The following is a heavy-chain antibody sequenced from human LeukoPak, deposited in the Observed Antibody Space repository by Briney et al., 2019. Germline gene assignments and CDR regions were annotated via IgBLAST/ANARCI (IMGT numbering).Heavy chain of an antibody. CDR2: MYPDDSHT. Sequence: GESLKISCKASGYSFSTYWIAWVRQMPGKGLELMGIMYPDDSHTRYSPSFQGQVTISADKSINTAYLQWNSLKASDTVMYYCARLKGGLVKLRECYFDYWGQGTLVTV. CDR1: GYSFSTYW. J-gene: IGHJ4*02. CDR3: ARLKGGLVKLRECYFDY. D-gene: IGHD4-17*01. V-gene: IGHV5-51*01.